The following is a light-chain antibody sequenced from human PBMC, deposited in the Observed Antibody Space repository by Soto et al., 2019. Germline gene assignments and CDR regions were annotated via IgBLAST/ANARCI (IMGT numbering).Light chain of an antibody. CDR2: LGS. CDR3: MQALQTPIT. Sequence: DIVMTQSPLSLPVTPGEPASISCRSGQSLLRSNGYNYLDWYLQKPGQSPQLLIYLGSNRASGVPHRFSGSGSGTDFTLKISRVEAEDVGVYYCMQALQTPITFGQGTRLEIK. CDR1: QSLLRSNGYNY. V-gene: IGKV2-28*01. J-gene: IGKJ5*01.